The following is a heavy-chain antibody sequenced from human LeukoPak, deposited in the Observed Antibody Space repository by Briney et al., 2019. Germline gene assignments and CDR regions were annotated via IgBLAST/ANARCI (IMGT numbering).Heavy chain of an antibody. J-gene: IGHJ4*02. Sequence: GGSLRLSCAASGFTFDDYGMTWDRQVPGKGLEWVSGINWNGYSTGYADSVKSRFTISRDNAKNSLHLQMNSLRAEDTAVYYCARDPGSGPDYWGQGTLVTVSS. V-gene: IGHV3-20*04. D-gene: IGHD3-10*01. CDR2: INWNGYST. CDR3: ARDPGSGPDY. CDR1: GFTFDDYG.